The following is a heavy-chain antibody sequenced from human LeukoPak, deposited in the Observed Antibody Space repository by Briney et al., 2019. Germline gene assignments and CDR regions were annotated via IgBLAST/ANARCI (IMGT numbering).Heavy chain of an antibody. D-gene: IGHD6-13*01. J-gene: IGHJ4*02. CDR1: GFTFSSYG. CDR3: AKDRLAAAGTGYYFDY. CDR2: IRYDGSNK. Sequence: GGSLRLSCAASGFTFSSYGMHWVRQAPGKGLEWVAFIRYDGSNKYYADSVKGRFTISRDNSKNTLYLQMNSLRAEDTAAYYCAKDRLAAAGTGYYFDYWGQGTLVTVSS. V-gene: IGHV3-30*02.